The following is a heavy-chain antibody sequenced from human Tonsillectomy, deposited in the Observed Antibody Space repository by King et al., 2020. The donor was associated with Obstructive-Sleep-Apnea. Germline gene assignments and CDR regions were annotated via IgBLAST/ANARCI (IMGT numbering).Heavy chain of an antibody. J-gene: IGHJ5*02. D-gene: IGHD6-13*01. CDR1: GYTFTDYY. CDR2: INPNSGGT. V-gene: IGHV1-2*02. CDR3: AREGDPNRNSWNNWFDP. Sequence: QLVQSGAEVKRPGASVKVSCKASGYTFTDYYIHWVRQAPGLGLEWMGWINPNSGGTNYAQRFQGRVSMTRDTSISTAFMELRSLRSDDTAVYYCAREGDPNRNSWNNWFDPGGHVTLVTVSS.